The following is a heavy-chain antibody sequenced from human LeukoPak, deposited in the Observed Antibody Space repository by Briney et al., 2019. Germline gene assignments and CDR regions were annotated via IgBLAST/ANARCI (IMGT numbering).Heavy chain of an antibody. Sequence: SETLSLTCTVSGGSISSSSYYWGWLRQPPGKGLEWIGSIYYSGSTYYNPSLKSRVTISVDTSKNQFSLKLSSVTAADTAVYYCARASYYYDSEDFQHWGQGTLVTVSS. J-gene: IGHJ1*01. CDR2: IYYSGST. CDR1: GGSISSSSYY. V-gene: IGHV4-39*07. CDR3: ARASYYYDSEDFQH. D-gene: IGHD3-22*01.